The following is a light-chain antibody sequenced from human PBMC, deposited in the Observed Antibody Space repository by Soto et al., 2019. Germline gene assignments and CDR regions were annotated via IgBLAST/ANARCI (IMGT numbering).Light chain of an antibody. Sequence: QSALTQPASVSGSPGQSITISCTGTSSDIGAYNYVSWYQQLPGKAPKVMIYDVSNRPSGVSDRFSGSKSGNTASLTISGLQAEDVAIYYCNSYTRSSANVFGTGTKGTV. CDR2: DVS. CDR1: SSDIGAYNY. CDR3: NSYTRSSANV. V-gene: IGLV2-14*03. J-gene: IGLJ1*01.